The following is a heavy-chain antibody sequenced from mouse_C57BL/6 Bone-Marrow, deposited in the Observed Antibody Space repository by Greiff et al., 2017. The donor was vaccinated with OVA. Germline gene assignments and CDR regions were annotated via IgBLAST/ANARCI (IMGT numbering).Heavy chain of an antibody. V-gene: IGHV1-78*01. CDR3: ARKAGLYYYAMDY. D-gene: IGHD2-2*01. CDR1: GYTFTDHT. J-gene: IGHJ4*01. CDR2: IYPRDGST. Sequence: VKLQESDAELVKPGASVKISCKVSGYTFTDHTIHWMKQRPEQGLEWIGYIYPRDGSTKYNEKFKGKATLTADKSSSTAYMQLNSLTSEDSAVYFCARKAGLYYYAMDYWGQGTSVTVSS.